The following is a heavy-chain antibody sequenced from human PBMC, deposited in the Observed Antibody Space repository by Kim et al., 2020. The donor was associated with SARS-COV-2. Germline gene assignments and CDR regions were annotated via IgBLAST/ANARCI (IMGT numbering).Heavy chain of an antibody. CDR3: ASRSASPSCRSADYYYYG. J-gene: IGHJ6*01. D-gene: IGHD2-2*01. CDR2: IYSCGRT. V-gene: IGHV3-66*01. Sequence: GGSLRLSCAVSGFTVSGNYMSWVRQAPGKGLECVSVIYSCGRTDYADSVKGRFTISRDNSKNTLYLQMNSLRVEDTAVYYCASRSASPSCRSADYYYYG. CDR1: GFTVSGNY.